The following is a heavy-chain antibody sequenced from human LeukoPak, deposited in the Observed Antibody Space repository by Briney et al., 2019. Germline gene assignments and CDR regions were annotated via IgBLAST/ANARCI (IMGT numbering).Heavy chain of an antibody. D-gene: IGHD3-16*01. J-gene: IGHJ3*02. V-gene: IGHV3-23*01. Sequence: PGGSLRLSCAASGFTFSSYAMRWVRQGPGRGLEWVSGISGSGGSTYYADSVKGRFTISRDNSKNTLYLQMNSLRAEDTAVYYCARWGRDLDAFDIWGQGTMVTVSS. CDR3: ARWGRDLDAFDI. CDR1: GFTFSSYA. CDR2: ISGSGGST.